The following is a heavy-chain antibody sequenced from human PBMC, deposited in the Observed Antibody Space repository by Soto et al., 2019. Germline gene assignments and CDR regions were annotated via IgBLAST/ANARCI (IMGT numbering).Heavy chain of an antibody. V-gene: IGHV1-18*01. CDR3: ARGGYYDSSSSPNSHSYGMEA. J-gene: IGHJ6*02. CDR1: GYTFSSYG. Sequence: QAQLVQSGAEVKKPGASVKVSCKASGYTFSSYGISWVRQAPGQGLEWLGWISPYNDDTNYAQKLQGRVTMTTDTSTRTPNVALRSMRSDDTAVYFCARGGYYDSSSSPNSHSYGMEAWGQGTTVTVSS. D-gene: IGHD3-22*01. CDR2: ISPYNDDT.